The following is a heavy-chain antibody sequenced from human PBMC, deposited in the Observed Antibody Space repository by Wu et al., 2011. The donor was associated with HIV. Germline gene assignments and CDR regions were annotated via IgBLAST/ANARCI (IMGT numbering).Heavy chain of an antibody. CDR1: GGSFSNYV. Sequence: QVQLVQSGAEMKKPGSSVKVSCKASGGSFSNYVITWVRQAPGQGLEWVGRIIPIFGTANYAQKFQGRVTITADKSTSTAYMELSSLTSEDTAVYYCARDLGGDEDYWGQGNPGHRLL. D-gene: IGHD2-21*01. V-gene: IGHV1-69*06. CDR3: ARDLGGDEDY. J-gene: IGHJ4*02. CDR2: IIPIFGTA.